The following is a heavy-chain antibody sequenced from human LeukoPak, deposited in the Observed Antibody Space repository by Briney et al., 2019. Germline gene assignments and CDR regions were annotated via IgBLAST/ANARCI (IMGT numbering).Heavy chain of an antibody. CDR1: GYTFTGYY. CDR2: INPNSGGT. V-gene: IGHV1-2*02. J-gene: IGHJ4*02. Sequence: ASVKVSCKASGYTFTGYYMHWVRQAPGQGLEWMGWINPNSGGTNYAQKFQGRVTMTRDTSISTAYMELSRLRSDDTAVYYWARGSYYYDSSGYLGYWGQGTLVTVSS. CDR3: ARGSYYYDSSGYLGY. D-gene: IGHD3-22*01.